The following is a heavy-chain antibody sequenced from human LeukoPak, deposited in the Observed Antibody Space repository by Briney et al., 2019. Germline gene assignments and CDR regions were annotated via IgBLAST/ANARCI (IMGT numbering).Heavy chain of an antibody. CDR3: AKGGIAVAGTWFDP. CDR2: ISWNGGNI. CDR1: GFTFDDYA. J-gene: IGHJ5*02. D-gene: IGHD6-19*01. V-gene: IGHV3-9*03. Sequence: GRSLRLSCAASGFTFDDYAMHWVRQAPGKGLEWVSGISWNGGNIGYADSVKGRFIISRDNARNSLYLQMNSLRAEDMALYYCAKGGIAVAGTWFDPWGQGTLVTVSS.